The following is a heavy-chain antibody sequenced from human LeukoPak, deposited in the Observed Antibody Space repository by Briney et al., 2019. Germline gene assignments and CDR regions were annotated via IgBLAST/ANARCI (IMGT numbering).Heavy chain of an antibody. Sequence: GASVKVSCKASGGTFSSYAISWVRQAPGQGLEWMGGIIPIFGTANYAQKFQGRVTITTDESTSTAYMELSSLRSEDTAVYYCVSYWGRGSSGIFDYWGQGTLVTVSS. CDR1: GGTFSSYA. J-gene: IGHJ4*02. CDR3: VSYWGRGSSGIFDY. CDR2: IIPIFGTA. D-gene: IGHD6-6*01. V-gene: IGHV1-69*05.